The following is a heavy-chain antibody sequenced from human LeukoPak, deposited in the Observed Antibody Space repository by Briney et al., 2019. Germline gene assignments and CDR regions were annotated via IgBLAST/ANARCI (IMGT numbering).Heavy chain of an antibody. D-gene: IGHD2-2*01. Sequence: GRSLRLSCAASGFTFSSYAMSWVRQAPGKGLGWVSAISGSGGSTYYADSVKGRFTISRDNSKNTLYLQMNSLRAEDTAVYYCAKDRDIVVVPAALFDYWGQGTLVTVSS. CDR1: GFTFSSYA. CDR3: AKDRDIVVVPAALFDY. J-gene: IGHJ4*02. CDR2: ISGSGGST. V-gene: IGHV3-23*01.